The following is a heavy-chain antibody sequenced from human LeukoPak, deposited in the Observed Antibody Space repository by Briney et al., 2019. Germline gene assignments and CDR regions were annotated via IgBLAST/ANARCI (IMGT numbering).Heavy chain of an antibody. J-gene: IGHJ4*02. CDR3: ARDGGSSSANLFDY. CDR2: TYYRSKWYN. D-gene: IGHD6-6*01. Sequence: SQTLSLTCAISGDSVSNNSAAWNWIRQSPSRGLEWLGRTYYRSKWYNDYAVSVKSRITINPDTSKNQFSLQLNSVTPEDTTVYYCARDGGSSSANLFDYWGQGTLVTVSS. CDR1: GDSVSNNSAA. V-gene: IGHV6-1*01.